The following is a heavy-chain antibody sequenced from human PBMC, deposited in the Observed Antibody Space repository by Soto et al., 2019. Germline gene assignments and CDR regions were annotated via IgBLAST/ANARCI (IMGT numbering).Heavy chain of an antibody. V-gene: IGHV4-39*01. CDR1: GGSISSSSYY. D-gene: IGHD2-2*01. CDR3: ARRARDCSSTSCYVHH. Sequence: SETLSLTCTVSGGSISSSSYYWGWIRQPPGKGLEWIGSIYCSGSTYYNPSLKSRVTISVDTSKNQFSLKLSSVTAADTAVYYCARRARDCSSTSCYVHHWGQGTLVTVSS. CDR2: IYCSGST. J-gene: IGHJ5*02.